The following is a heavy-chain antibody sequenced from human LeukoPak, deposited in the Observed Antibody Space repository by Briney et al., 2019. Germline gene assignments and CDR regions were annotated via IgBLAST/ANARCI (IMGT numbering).Heavy chain of an antibody. CDR3: ARDRVGATTDFDY. CDR1: GGTFSSYA. V-gene: IGHV1-69*04. D-gene: IGHD1-26*01. J-gene: IGHJ4*02. Sequence: GASVKVSCKASGGTFSSYAISWVRQAPEQGLEWMGRIIPILGIANYAQKFQGRVTITADKSTSTAYMELSSLRSEDTAVYYCARDRVGATTDFDYWGQGTLVTASS. CDR2: IIPILGIA.